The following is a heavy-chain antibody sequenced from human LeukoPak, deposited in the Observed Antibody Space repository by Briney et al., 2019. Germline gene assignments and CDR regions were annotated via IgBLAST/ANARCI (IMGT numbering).Heavy chain of an antibody. J-gene: IGHJ4*02. CDR1: GYTFTDYA. V-gene: IGHV1-18*01. Sequence: GASVKVSCKASGYTFTDYAITWVRQAPGQGLEWMGFISAYNSHTKYVEKFQARVTITKDTSTSTAYMELTSLTSDDTAVYYCARGGPELYFFDYWGQGTLVTVSS. D-gene: IGHD3-10*01. CDR2: ISAYNSHT. CDR3: ARGGPELYFFDY.